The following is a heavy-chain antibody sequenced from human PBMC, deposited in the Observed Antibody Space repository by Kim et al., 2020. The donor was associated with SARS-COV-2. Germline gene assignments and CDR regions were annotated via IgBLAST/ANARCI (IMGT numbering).Heavy chain of an antibody. J-gene: IGHJ5*02. CDR2: IRGDGSTT. Sequence: GGSLRLSCTASGFNFSDHWMHWVRQAPGTGPVWVSCIRGDGSTTNYADSVRGRFTASRDNARNTLYLQMNSLRVEGTAVYYCVSSPGTWGQGTLVTVSS. V-gene: IGHV3-74*01. CDR3: VSSPGT. CDR1: GFNFSDHW. D-gene: IGHD3-16*02.